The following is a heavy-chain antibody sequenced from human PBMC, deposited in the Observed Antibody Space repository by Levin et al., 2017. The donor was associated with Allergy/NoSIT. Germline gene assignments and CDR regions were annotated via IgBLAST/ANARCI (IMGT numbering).Heavy chain of an antibody. D-gene: IGHD6-6*01. J-gene: IGHJ5*02. CDR3: ARVLSSSSRLFDP. Sequence: SETLSLTCTVSGGSISSSSYYWGWIRQPPGKGLEWIGSIYYSGSTYYNPSLKSRVTISVDTSKNQFSLKLSSVTAADTAVYYCARVLSSSSRLFDPWGQGTLVTVSS. CDR1: GGSISSSSYY. V-gene: IGHV4-39*07. CDR2: IYYSGST.